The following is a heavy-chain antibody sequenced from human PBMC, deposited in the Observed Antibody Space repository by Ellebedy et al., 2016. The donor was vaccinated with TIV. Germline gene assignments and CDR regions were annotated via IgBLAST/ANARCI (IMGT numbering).Heavy chain of an antibody. CDR1: GFTFSLNW. V-gene: IGHV3-7*03. D-gene: IGHD1-26*01. Sequence: GESLKISCAASGFTFSLNWMYWVRQAPGKGLEWVANIKEDGSEEHYVDSVKGRFTISRDNAKNSLYLQMNSLRAEDTAVYYCVRDLHWSYFDWGQGTLVTVSS. CDR3: VRDLHWSYFD. J-gene: IGHJ4*02. CDR2: IKEDGSEE.